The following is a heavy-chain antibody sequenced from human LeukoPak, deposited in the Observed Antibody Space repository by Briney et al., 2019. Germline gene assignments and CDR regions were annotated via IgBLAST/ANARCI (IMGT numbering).Heavy chain of an antibody. CDR1: GFTFSSYW. CDR3: AREPLRYCSSCEGYFDY. V-gene: IGHV3-7*01. CDR2: IKQDGSEK. J-gene: IGHJ4*02. D-gene: IGHD2-2*01. Sequence: GGSLRLSCAASGFTFSSYWMSWVHQAPGKGLEWVANIKQDGSEKYYVDSVKGRFTISRDNAKNSLYLQMNSLRAEDTAVYYCAREPLRYCSSCEGYFDYWGQGTLVTVSS.